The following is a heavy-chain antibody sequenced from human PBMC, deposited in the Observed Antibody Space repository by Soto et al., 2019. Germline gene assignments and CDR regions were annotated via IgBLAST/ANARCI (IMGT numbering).Heavy chain of an antibody. V-gene: IGHV1-69*08. J-gene: IGHJ3*02. CDR2: IIPILGIA. CDR1: GGTFSSYT. CDR3: ARDHAGTMIGGGSDDAFDI. Sequence: QVQLVQSGAEVKKPGSSVKVSCKASGGTFSSYTISWVRQAPGQGLEWMGRIIPILGIANYAQKFQGRVTITADKSTSTAYMELSSLRSEDTAVYYCARDHAGTMIGGGSDDAFDIWGQGTMVTVSS. D-gene: IGHD1-1*01.